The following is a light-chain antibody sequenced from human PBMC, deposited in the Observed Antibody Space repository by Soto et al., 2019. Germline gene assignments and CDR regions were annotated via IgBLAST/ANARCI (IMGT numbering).Light chain of an antibody. CDR1: SSDVGGYNY. V-gene: IGLV2-11*01. Sequence: QSALTQPRSVSGSPGQSVTISCTGTSSDVGGYNYVSWYQQHPGKDPKLMIYDVSKRPSGVPDRFSGSKSGNTASLTIFGLQAEDEAEYYCCSYAGSYTYVFGTGTKVTGL. CDR2: DVS. J-gene: IGLJ1*01. CDR3: CSYAGSYTYV.